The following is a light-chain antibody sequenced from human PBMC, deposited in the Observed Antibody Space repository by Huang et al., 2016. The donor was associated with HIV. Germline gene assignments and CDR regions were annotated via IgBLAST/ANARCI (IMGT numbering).Light chain of an antibody. CDR1: QRVRDN. Sequence: ETVMTQSPATLSVSPGERATLSCRASQRVRDNLAWYQQRPGQAPRLLIYGASNRAAGIPARFSGNGSATEFTLTISSLQSDDFAVYYCHQYNNWPPEWTFAQGTRVDIK. CDR2: GAS. J-gene: IGKJ1*01. V-gene: IGKV3-15*01. CDR3: HQYNNWPPEWT.